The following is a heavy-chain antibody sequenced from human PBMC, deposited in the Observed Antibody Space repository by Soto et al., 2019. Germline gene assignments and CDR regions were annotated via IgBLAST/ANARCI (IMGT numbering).Heavy chain of an antibody. Sequence: GGSLRLSCAASGFTFSSYGMHWVRQAPGKGLEWVAVISYDGSNKYYADSVKGRFTISRDNSKNTLYLQMNSLRAEDTAVYYCAKDLTVTTIPGVYYYYGMDVWGQGTTVTVS. J-gene: IGHJ6*02. CDR2: ISYDGSNK. CDR3: AKDLTVTTIPGVYYYYGMDV. CDR1: GFTFSSYG. V-gene: IGHV3-30*18. D-gene: IGHD4-17*01.